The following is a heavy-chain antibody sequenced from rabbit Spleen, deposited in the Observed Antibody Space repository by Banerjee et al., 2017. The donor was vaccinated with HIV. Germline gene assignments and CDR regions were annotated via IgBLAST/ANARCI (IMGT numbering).Heavy chain of an antibody. V-gene: IGHV1S40*01. J-gene: IGHJ6*01. CDR1: GVSFSSNNY. CDR3: ARTTNADDGFSL. CDR2: IYGGSSGST. D-gene: IGHD7-1*01. Sequence: QSLEESGGDLVKPGASLTLTCTASGVSFSSNNYMCWVRQAPGKGLEWIACIYGGSSGSTYSATWAKGRFTVSKTSSTTVTLQMTTLTAADTATYFCARTTNADDGFSLWGQGTLVTVS.